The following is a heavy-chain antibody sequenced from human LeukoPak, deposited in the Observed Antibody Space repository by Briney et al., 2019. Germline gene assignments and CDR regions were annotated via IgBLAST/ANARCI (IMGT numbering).Heavy chain of an antibody. Sequence: PGGSLRLSCAASGFTFSTYIMNWVRQAPGKGLEWVSSISSGSSYIYYADSVKGRFTISRDNAKNSLYLQMNSLRAEDTAVYYRARDSGYCSGGSCYSGVWGQGTTVTVSS. D-gene: IGHD2-15*01. J-gene: IGHJ6*02. CDR1: GFTFSTYI. V-gene: IGHV3-21*01. CDR3: ARDSGYCSGGSCYSGV. CDR2: ISSGSSYI.